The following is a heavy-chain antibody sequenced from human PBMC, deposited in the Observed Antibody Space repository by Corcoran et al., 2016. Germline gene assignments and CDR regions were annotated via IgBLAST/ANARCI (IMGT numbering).Heavy chain of an antibody. D-gene: IGHD6-13*01. CDR3: ARGDEYSSSWLGFDP. CDR1: GFTFSSYS. J-gene: IGHJ5*02. CDR2: ISSSSSTI. Sequence: EVQLVESGGGLVQPGGSLRLSCAASGFTFSSYSMNWVRQAPGKGLEWVSYISSSSSTIYYADSVKGRFTISRDNAKNSLYLQMNSLRAEDTAVYYCARGDEYSSSWLGFDPWGQGTLVTVSS. V-gene: IGHV3-48*04.